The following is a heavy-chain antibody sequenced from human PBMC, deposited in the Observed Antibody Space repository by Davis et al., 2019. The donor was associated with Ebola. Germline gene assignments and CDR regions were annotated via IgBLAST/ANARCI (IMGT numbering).Heavy chain of an antibody. J-gene: IGHJ6*02. D-gene: IGHD1-14*01. Sequence: GGSLRLSCAASGFTFSSYAMSWIHQAPGKGLEWVSYISSSGSTIYYADSVKGRFTISRDNAKNSLFLQMNSLRAEDTAVYYCARDRGKTDYYYYGMDVWGQGTTVTVSS. V-gene: IGHV3-11*04. CDR3: ARDRGKTDYYYYGMDV. CDR2: ISSSGSTI. CDR1: GFTFSSYA.